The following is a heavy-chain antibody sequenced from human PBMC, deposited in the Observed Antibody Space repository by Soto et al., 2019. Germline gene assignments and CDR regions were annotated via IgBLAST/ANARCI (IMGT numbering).Heavy chain of an antibody. CDR1: GFTFSSYS. CDR3: ARDRSVLRYFDWLSDDAFDI. Sequence: EVQLVESGGGLVKPGGSLRLSCAASGFTFSSYSMNWVRQAPGKGLEWVSSISSSSSYIYYADSVKGRFTISRDNAKNSLYLQMNSLRADDTAVYYCARDRSVLRYFDWLSDDAFDIWGQGTMVTVSS. D-gene: IGHD3-9*01. J-gene: IGHJ3*02. V-gene: IGHV3-21*01. CDR2: ISSSSSYI.